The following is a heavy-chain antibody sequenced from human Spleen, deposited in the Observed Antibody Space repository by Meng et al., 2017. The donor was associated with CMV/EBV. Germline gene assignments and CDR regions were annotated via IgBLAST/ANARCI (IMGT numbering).Heavy chain of an antibody. J-gene: IGHJ4*02. CDR2: IYWDDDK. CDR1: GFSLSTSGVG. D-gene: IGHD3-10*01. Sequence: QITLKESGPTLVKPTQTLTLSCPFSGFSLSTSGVGVGWIRQPPGKALEWLALIYWDDDKRYSPSLKSRLTITKDTSKNQVVLTMTNMDPVDTATYYCAHGFWGSRYFDYWGQGTLVTVSS. V-gene: IGHV2-5*02. CDR3: AHGFWGSRYFDY.